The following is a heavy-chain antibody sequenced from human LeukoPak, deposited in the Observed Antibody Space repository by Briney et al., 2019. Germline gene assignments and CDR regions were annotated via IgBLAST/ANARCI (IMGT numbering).Heavy chain of an antibody. CDR2: ISSSRSTI. V-gene: IGHV3-48*03. CDR1: GFTFSSYE. J-gene: IGHJ4*02. D-gene: IGHD3-10*01. CDR3: ARGDLLWFGELLYFDY. Sequence: GGSLRLSCAASGFTFSSYEMNWVRQAPGKGLEWVSYISSSRSTIYYADSVKGRFTISRDNAKNSLYLQMNSLRAEDTAVYYCARGDLLWFGELLYFDYWGQGTLVTVSS.